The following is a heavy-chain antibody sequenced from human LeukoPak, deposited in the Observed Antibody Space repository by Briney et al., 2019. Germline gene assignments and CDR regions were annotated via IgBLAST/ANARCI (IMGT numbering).Heavy chain of an antibody. CDR3: GKGNSGSGSYYTES. V-gene: IGHV3-30*18. D-gene: IGHD3-10*01. CDR2: ISYDGGNK. J-gene: IGHJ4*02. CDR1: GFTFNSYA. Sequence: GRSLRLSCAASGFTFNSYAMHWVRQAPGKGLEWVALISYDGGNKYYGDSVKGRFTISRDNSKDTLYLQMNSLRAEDTAVYYCGKGNSGSGSYYTESWGQGTLVTVSS.